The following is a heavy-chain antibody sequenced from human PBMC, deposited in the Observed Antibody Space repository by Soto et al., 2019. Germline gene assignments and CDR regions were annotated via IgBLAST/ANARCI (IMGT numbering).Heavy chain of an antibody. CDR1: DESVTSPGNY. CDR3: TLNHCAGGGCYDRDY. V-gene: IGHV4-31*11. J-gene: IGHJ1*01. D-gene: IGHD2-15*01. Sequence: VQLQESGPGLVKPSQTLSLTCAVSDESVTSPGNYWNWIRQRPDTGLEWIGYISSGGSPFYNPSLQSRVSLSLHPSNTLFSLTLKSVTAADTAVYYCTLNHCAGGGCYDRDYWGQGTRVTVSS. CDR2: ISSGGSP.